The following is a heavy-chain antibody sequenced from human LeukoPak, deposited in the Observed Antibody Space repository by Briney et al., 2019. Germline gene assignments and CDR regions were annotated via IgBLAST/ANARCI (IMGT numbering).Heavy chain of an antibody. CDR3: ARSAVLRRNYGMDV. D-gene: IGHD2/OR15-2a*01. J-gene: IGHJ6*02. CDR2: ISGSGGST. V-gene: IGHV3-23*01. Sequence: GGSLRLSCAASGFTFSSYAMSWVRQAPGKGLEWVSAISGSGGSTYYADSVKGRFTISRDNSKNTLQMNGLRAEDTAIYYCARSAVLRRNYGMDVWGQGTTVTVSS. CDR1: GFTFSSYA.